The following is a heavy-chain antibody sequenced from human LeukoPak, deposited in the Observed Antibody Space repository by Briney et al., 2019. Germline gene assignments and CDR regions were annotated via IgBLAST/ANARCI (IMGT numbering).Heavy chain of an antibody. Sequence: PGRSLRLSCAASGFTFDDYAMHWVRQAPGKGLEWVSGISWNSGSIGYADSVKGRFIISRDNAKNSLYLQMNSLRAEDTALYYCAKDIGRIAVAGIDYWGQGTLVTVSS. J-gene: IGHJ4*02. V-gene: IGHV3-9*01. CDR1: GFTFDDYA. CDR3: AKDIGRIAVAGIDY. D-gene: IGHD6-19*01. CDR2: ISWNSGSI.